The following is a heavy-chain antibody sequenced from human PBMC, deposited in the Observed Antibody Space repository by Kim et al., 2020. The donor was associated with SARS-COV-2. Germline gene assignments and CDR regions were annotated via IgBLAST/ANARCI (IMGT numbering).Heavy chain of an antibody. CDR3: AKRSAADYDILTGYYLYYYGMDV. J-gene: IGHJ6*02. D-gene: IGHD3-9*01. Sequence: GGSLRLSCAASGFTFSSYAMRWVRQAPGKGLEWVSAISGSGGSTYYADSVKGRFTISRDNSKNTLYLQMNSLRAEDTAVYYCAKRSAADYDILTGYYLYYYGMDVWGQGPTVTVSS. CDR2: ISGSGGST. V-gene: IGHV3-23*01. CDR1: GFTFSSYA.